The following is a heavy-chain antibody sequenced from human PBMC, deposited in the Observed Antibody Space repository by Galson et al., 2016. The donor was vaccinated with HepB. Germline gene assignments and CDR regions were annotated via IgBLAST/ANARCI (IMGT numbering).Heavy chain of an antibody. J-gene: IGHJ3*02. D-gene: IGHD3-10*01. Sequence: PALVTPPPTLTLTCTCSWFPLGTSGMAVGWIRQPPENALEWLALNFWDDDKGYSPSVKSRLTITQDTSKNQVVLTMTKMDPVDTATYYCAHNGFMWLGNRAFAIWGQGTMVTVSS. CDR3: AHNGFMWLGNRAFAI. CDR2: NFWDDDK. V-gene: IGHV2-5*02. CDR1: WFPLGTSGMA.